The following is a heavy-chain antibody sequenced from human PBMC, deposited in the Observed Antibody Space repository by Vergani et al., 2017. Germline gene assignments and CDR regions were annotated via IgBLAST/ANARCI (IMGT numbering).Heavy chain of an antibody. CDR2: ISYDGSNK. J-gene: IGHJ6*02. Sequence: QVQLVESGGGVVQPGRSLRLSCAASGFTFSSYGMHWVRQAPGKGLEWVAVISYDGSNKYYADSVKGRFTISRDNSKNTLYLQMNSLRAEDTAVYYCARVGYGSGSYYYYYGMDVWGQGTTVTVSS. CDR1: GFTFSSYG. V-gene: IGHV3-30*03. D-gene: IGHD3-10*01. CDR3: ARVGYGSGSYYYYYGMDV.